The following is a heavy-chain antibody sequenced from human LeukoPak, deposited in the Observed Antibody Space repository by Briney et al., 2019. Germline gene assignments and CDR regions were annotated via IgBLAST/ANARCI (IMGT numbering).Heavy chain of an antibody. CDR3: ARPYYDSSGYYRFDY. CDR1: GFTFGSYS. V-gene: IGHV3-21*01. CDR2: ISSSSNYI. Sequence: GGSLRLSCAASGFTFGSYSMNWVRQAPGKGLEWVSSISSSSNYIYYADSVKGRFTISRDNAKNSLYLQMNNLRAEDTAVYYCARPYYDSSGYYRFDYWGQGTLVTVSS. J-gene: IGHJ4*02. D-gene: IGHD3-22*01.